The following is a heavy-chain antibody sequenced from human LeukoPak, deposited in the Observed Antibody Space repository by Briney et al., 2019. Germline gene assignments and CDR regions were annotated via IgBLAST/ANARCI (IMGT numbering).Heavy chain of an antibody. D-gene: IGHD1-14*01. CDR3: ARGHRAISAYNWFDP. CDR2: ISSSGSTI. CDR1: VFTFSSYE. V-gene: IGHV3-48*03. Sequence: GGSLRLSCPAAVFTFSSYEMNWVRQAPGKGLEWVSYISSSGSTIYYADSVKGRFTISRDKAKNSLYLQMNSLRAEDTAVYYCARGHRAISAYNWFDPWGQGTLVTVSS. J-gene: IGHJ5*02.